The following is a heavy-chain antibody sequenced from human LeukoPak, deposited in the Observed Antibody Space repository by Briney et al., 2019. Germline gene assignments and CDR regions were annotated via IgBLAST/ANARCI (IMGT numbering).Heavy chain of an antibody. Sequence: ASVKVSCRASGYTFTSHYMHWVRQAPGQGLEWMGIINPNTGSTYYPQKFQGRVTVTRDTSTSTVYMELTSLTSDDMAVYYCAAPGASGFVGNFWSGPLDYWGQGTLVSVSS. CDR2: INPNTGST. CDR1: GYTFTSHY. CDR3: AAPGASGFVGNFWSGPLDY. J-gene: IGHJ4*02. V-gene: IGHV1-46*01. D-gene: IGHD3-3*01.